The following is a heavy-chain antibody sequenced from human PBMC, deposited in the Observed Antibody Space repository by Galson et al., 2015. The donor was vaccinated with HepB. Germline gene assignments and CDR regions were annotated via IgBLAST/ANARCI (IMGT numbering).Heavy chain of an antibody. CDR2: ITIDGDGT. D-gene: IGHD4/OR15-4a*01. V-gene: IGHV3-23*01. Sequence: SLRLSCAASGFTFSSLALGWVRQAPGKGLEWVSLITIDGDGTFYADSVKGRFTISRDNSKNTVDLQMSSLRVEDTALYYCAKWAPYGASEGGFDCWGQGTLVTVTS. CDR1: GFTFSSLA. J-gene: IGHJ4*02. CDR3: AKWAPYGASEGGFDC.